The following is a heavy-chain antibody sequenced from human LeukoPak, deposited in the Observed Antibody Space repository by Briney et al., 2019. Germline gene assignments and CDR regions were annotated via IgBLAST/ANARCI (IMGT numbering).Heavy chain of an antibody. Sequence: ASVKVSCKASGYTFTSYDINWVRQATGQGLEWMGWMNPNSGNTGYAQKFQGRVTMTRDTSISTAYMELSRLRSDDTAVYYCARESRDGYNRGGYMDVWGKGTTVTVSS. CDR3: ARESRDGYNRGGYMDV. V-gene: IGHV1-8*01. D-gene: IGHD5-24*01. CDR2: MNPNSGNT. J-gene: IGHJ6*03. CDR1: GYTFTSYD.